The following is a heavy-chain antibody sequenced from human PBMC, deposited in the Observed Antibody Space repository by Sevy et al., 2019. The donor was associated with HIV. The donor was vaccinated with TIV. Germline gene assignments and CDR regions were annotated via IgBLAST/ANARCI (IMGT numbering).Heavy chain of an antibody. CDR1: GYIFSDYN. J-gene: IGHJ3*02. CDR2: INPNSGVT. Sequence: ASVKVYCKTTGYIFSDYNMYWVRQAPGQGLEWMALINPNSGVTIYAHNFRGRVSVTRDTSMSTAYMELSGLTSDDTAVYYCVREDINAPRTLLSFDIWGQGTMVTVSS. D-gene: IGHD3-3*01. V-gene: IGHV1-2*06. CDR3: VREDINAPRTLLSFDI.